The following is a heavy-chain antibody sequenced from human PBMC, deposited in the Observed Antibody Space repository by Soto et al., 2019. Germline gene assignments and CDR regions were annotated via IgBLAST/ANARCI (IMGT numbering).Heavy chain of an antibody. CDR2: ISYDGSNK. J-gene: IGHJ1*01. CDR3: AKDRGYYGDYIADGYFQH. CDR1: GFTFSSYG. Sequence: QVQLVESGGGVVQPGRSLRLSCAASGFTFSSYGMHWVRQAPGKGLEWVAVISYDGSNKYYADSVKGRFTISRDNSKNTLYLQMNSLRAEDTAVYYCAKDRGYYGDYIADGYFQHWGQGTLVTVSS. D-gene: IGHD4-17*01. V-gene: IGHV3-30*18.